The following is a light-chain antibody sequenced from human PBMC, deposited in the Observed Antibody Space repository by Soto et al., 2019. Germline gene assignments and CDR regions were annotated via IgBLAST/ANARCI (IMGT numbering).Light chain of an antibody. V-gene: IGKV3-20*01. CDR2: HAS. J-gene: IGKJ2*01. CDR3: QQYDSSPQT. Sequence: IVLTQSPGTLSLSPGEVVTLSCRASPSVSRSFLAWYQHKPGQPPRLLIYHASSMATGIPDRFSGSGSETDFTLTINRLEPEDLAVYYCQQYDSSPQTFGQGTKLEI. CDR1: PSVSRSF.